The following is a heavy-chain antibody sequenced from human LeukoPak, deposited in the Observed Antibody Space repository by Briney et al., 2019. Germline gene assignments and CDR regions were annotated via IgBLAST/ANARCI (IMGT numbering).Heavy chain of an antibody. J-gene: IGHJ4*02. Sequence: GASVKVSCKASGYTFTSYYMHWVRQAPGQGLEWMGIINPSGGSTSYAQKFQGRVTMARDTSTSTVYMELSSLRSEDTAVYYCARLSSYYYDSSGYYYFDYWGQGTLVTVSS. CDR3: ARLSSYYYDSSGYYYFDY. D-gene: IGHD3-22*01. V-gene: IGHV1-46*01. CDR2: INPSGGST. CDR1: GYTFTSYY.